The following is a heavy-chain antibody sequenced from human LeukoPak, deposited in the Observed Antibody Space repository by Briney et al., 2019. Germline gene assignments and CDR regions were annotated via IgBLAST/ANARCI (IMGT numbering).Heavy chain of an antibody. CDR3: AREFLDCSSTSCYFHYMDV. D-gene: IGHD2-2*01. J-gene: IGHJ6*03. CDR1: GGFISSSSYY. V-gene: IGHV4-39*07. CDR2: IYYSGST. Sequence: SETLSLTCTVSGGFISSSSYYWGWIRQPPGKGLEWIGSIYYSGSTYYNPSLKSRVTISVDTSKNQFSLTLSSVTAADTAVYYCAREFLDCSSTSCYFHYMDVWGKGTTVTVSS.